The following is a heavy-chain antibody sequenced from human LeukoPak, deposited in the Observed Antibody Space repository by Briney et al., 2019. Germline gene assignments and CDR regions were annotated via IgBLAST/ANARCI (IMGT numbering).Heavy chain of an antibody. Sequence: GGSLRLSCAASGFTVSGYEFNWVRQAPGQGLEWVSYIGSSGSTMYYAESVKGRFTTSRDTAKNSVHLQMSSLRVEDTAVYYCARETENCGGDCFDYWGQGTLVTVSS. J-gene: IGHJ4*02. V-gene: IGHV3-48*03. CDR1: GFTVSGYE. CDR2: IGSSGSTM. CDR3: ARETENCGGDCFDY. D-gene: IGHD2-21*01.